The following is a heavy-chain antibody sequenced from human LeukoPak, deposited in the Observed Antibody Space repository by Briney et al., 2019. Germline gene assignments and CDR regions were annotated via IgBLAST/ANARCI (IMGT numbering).Heavy chain of an antibody. CDR1: GFTFSSYG. J-gene: IGHJ3*02. D-gene: IGHD3-22*01. V-gene: IGHV3-33*03. CDR3: AKDPYDSSGYYYVDFAFDI. Sequence: GGSLRLSCAASGFTFSSYGMHWVRQAPGKGLEWVAVIWYDGSNKYYADSVKGRFTISRDNSKNTLYLQMNSLRAEDTAVYYCAKDPYDSSGYYYVDFAFDIWGQGTMVTVSS. CDR2: IWYDGSNK.